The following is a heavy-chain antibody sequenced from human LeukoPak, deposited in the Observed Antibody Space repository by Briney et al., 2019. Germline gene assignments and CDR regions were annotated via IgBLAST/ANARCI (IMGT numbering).Heavy chain of an antibody. J-gene: IGHJ6*03. CDR2: IRSKAYGGTT. CDR1: GFTFGDYA. CDR3: TRVRAQEVPAAIGLYYYYYYMDV. V-gene: IGHV3-49*04. Sequence: PGGSLRLSCTASGFTFGDYAMSWVRQAPGKGLEWVGFIRSKAYGGTTEYAASVKGRFTISRDDSKSIAYLQMNSLKTEDTAVYYCTRVRAQEVPAAIGLYYYYYYMDVWGKGTTVTVSS. D-gene: IGHD2-2*01.